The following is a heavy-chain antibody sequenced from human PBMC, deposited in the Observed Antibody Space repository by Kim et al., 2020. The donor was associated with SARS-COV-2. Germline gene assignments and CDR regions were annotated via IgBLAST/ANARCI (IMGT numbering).Heavy chain of an antibody. Sequence: SVKGRFTISRDNAKNSLYLQMNSLRAEDTAVYYCARDAVVGVATPVTFDYWGQGTLVTVSS. V-gene: IGHV3-11*06. D-gene: IGHD5-12*01. CDR3: ARDAVVGVATPVTFDY. J-gene: IGHJ4*02.